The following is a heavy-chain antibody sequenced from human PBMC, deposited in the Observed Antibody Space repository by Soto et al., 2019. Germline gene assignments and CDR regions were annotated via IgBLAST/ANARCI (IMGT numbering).Heavy chain of an antibody. CDR2: ISGSGTTT. V-gene: IGHV3-23*01. D-gene: IGHD2-8*01. J-gene: IGHJ3*02. Sequence: EVHLLDSGGGLVQPGGSLRLSCAASGFTSTNYVMIWVRQAPGKGLEWVSSISGSGTTTFYADSVKGRFIISRDNSKNTLYLQMNSLRAEDTALYYCAKDRVGGVPDAFDIWGQGTMVTVS. CDR1: GFTSTNYV. CDR3: AKDRVGGVPDAFDI.